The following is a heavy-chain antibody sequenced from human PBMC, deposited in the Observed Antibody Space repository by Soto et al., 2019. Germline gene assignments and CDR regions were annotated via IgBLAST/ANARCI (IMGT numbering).Heavy chain of an antibody. CDR3: VRENYYYGMAV. CDR1: GFDASVNY. CDR2: INSGGNT. Sequence: EVQLVESGGTLVQPGGSLRLSCAASGFDASVNYMTWVRQAPVKGLEWVSAINSGGNTFYADSVKGRFSISKDNSKNTLYLQMNSLRVEDTAMYYCVRENYYYGMAVWGQGTAVTVS. J-gene: IGHJ6*02. V-gene: IGHV3-66*01.